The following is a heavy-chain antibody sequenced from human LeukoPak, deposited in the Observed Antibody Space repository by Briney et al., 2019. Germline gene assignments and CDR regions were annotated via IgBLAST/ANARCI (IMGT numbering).Heavy chain of an antibody. Sequence: SETLSLTCAVYGESFSGFYWSWIRQPPGNGLEWIGEINDSGTTNYNPSLKSRVTISLDTSKNQFSLKLSSVTAADTAVYYCARGHTRITMLRGSRSAYYFDYWGQGTLVTVSS. CDR1: GESFSGFY. J-gene: IGHJ4*02. V-gene: IGHV4-34*01. CDR2: INDSGTT. CDR3: ARGHTRITMLRGSRSAYYFDY. D-gene: IGHD3-10*01.